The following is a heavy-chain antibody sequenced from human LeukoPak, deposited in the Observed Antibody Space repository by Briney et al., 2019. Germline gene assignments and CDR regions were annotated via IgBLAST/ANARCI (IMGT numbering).Heavy chain of an antibody. CDR2: ISYDGSNK. J-gene: IGHJ4*02. CDR1: GFTFSSYG. CDR3: AKPYGSRDPNFDH. D-gene: IGHD2-2*01. Sequence: PGGSLRLSCAASGFTFSSYGMHWVRQAPGKGLEWVAVISYDGSNKHYADSVKGRFTISRDNSKDTLYLQMNTLRVEDTAVYYCAKPYGSRDPNFDHWGQGTLVTVSS. V-gene: IGHV3-30*18.